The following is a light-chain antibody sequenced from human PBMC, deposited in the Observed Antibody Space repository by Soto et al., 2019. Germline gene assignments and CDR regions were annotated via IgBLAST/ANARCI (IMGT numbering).Light chain of an antibody. CDR2: CNS. Sequence: SVLRRLPSLSGSPGQMVTISCPGSSSNVGAGYDVHWYQQLLGTGPKVLIYCNSKRPSGVPDRFSGSKSGTSASLAITGLQAEDEADYYCQSYDNSLSGFYVFGTGTKVTVL. V-gene: IGLV1-40*01. J-gene: IGLJ1*01. CDR1: SSNVGAGYD. CDR3: QSYDNSLSGFYV.